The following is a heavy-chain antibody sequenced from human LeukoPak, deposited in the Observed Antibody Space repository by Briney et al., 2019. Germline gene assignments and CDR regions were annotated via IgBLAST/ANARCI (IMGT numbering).Heavy chain of an antibody. Sequence: ASVKVSCKASGGTFSSYAISWVRQAPGQGLEWMGRIIPILGIANYAQKFQGRVTITADKSTSTAYMELSSLRSEDTAVYYCARGRGGSYYVNWYFDLWGRGTLVTVSS. CDR1: GGTFSSYA. CDR3: ARGRGGSYYVNWYFDL. J-gene: IGHJ2*01. V-gene: IGHV1-69*04. CDR2: IIPILGIA. D-gene: IGHD1-26*01.